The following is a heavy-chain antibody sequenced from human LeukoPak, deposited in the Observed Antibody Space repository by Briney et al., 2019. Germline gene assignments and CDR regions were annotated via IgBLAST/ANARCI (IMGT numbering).Heavy chain of an antibody. CDR1: GGSISSGSYC. V-gene: IGHV4-61*09. Sequence: SETLSLTCTVSGGSISSGSYCWSWIRQPAGKGLEWIGHIYTSGNTNYNPSLKSRVTISVDTSKNQFSLRLNSVTAADTAVYYCARVDYDILTGYSPYFHYWGQGTLVTVSS. D-gene: IGHD3-9*01. J-gene: IGHJ4*02. CDR2: IYTSGNT. CDR3: ARVDYDILTGYSPYFHY.